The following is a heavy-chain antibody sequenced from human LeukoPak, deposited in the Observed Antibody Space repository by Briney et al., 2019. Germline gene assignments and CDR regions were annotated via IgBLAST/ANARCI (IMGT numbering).Heavy chain of an antibody. V-gene: IGHV3-66*01. CDR3: ARDRGEYNYESGY. CDR1: GFTVSSNY. J-gene: IGHJ4*02. CDR2: IYSGGST. D-gene: IGHD3-10*01. Sequence: GGSLRLSCAGSGFTVSSNYVNWVRQAPGKGLEWVSVIYSGGSTYYSDSEKGRFIIYRDNSKNTVYLHMNSLRAEDTGVYYCARDRGEYNYESGYWGQGTRVTVSS.